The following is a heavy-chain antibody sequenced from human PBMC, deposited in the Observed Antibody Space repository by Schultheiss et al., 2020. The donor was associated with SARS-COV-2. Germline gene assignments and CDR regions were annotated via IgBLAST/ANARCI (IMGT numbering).Heavy chain of an antibody. D-gene: IGHD4-17*01. CDR2: ISSSSSYI. Sequence: SCAASGFTFSSYSMNWVRQAPGKGLEWVSSISSSSSYIYYADSVKGRFTISRDNAKNSLYLQMNSLRAEDTAVYYCASLGGDYGDYIYYYYGMDVWGQGTTVTVSS. V-gene: IGHV3-21*01. J-gene: IGHJ6*02. CDR3: ASLGGDYGDYIYYYYGMDV. CDR1: GFTFSSYS.